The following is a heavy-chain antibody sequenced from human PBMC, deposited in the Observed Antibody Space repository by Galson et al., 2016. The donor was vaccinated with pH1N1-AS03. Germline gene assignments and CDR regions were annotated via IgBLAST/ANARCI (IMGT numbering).Heavy chain of an antibody. D-gene: IGHD3-3*01. Sequence: SVKVSCKASGYSFINFGITWVRQAPGQGLEWVGWISAYNGNTNYAQKFLGRVSMTTDTSTSTAYMELRSLRSDDTAIYYCVKDITDYDVWNVYSRVGDYWGQGTLVTVSS. CDR1: GYSFINFG. V-gene: IGHV1-18*01. CDR2: ISAYNGNT. J-gene: IGHJ4*02. CDR3: VKDITDYDVWNVYSRVGDY.